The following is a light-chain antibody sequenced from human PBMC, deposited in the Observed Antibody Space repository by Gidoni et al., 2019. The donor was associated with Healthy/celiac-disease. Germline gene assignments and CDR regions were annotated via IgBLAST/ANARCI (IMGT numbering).Light chain of an antibody. CDR3: QAWDSSTFYV. CDR1: KLGDNY. CDR2: QDS. Sequence: YELTQPPSVSVCPGQTASITCSGDKLGDNYACWYQQKPGQSPVLVIYQDSKRPSGIPERFSGSNSGNTATLTISGTHAMDEADYYCQAWDSSTFYVFGTGTKVTVL. V-gene: IGLV3-1*01. J-gene: IGLJ1*01.